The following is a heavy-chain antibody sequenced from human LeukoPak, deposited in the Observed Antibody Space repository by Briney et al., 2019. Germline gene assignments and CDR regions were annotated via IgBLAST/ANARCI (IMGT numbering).Heavy chain of an antibody. CDR1: GGSISSYY. CDR2: IYYSGST. V-gene: IGHV4-59*01. CDR3: ARGSMVRGKYDY. Sequence: SETLSLTCTVSGGSISSYYWSWIRQPSGKGLEWIGYIYYSGSTNYNPSLKSRVTISVDTSKNQFSLKLSSVTAADTAVYYCARGSMVRGKYDYWGQGTLVTVSS. D-gene: IGHD3-10*01. J-gene: IGHJ4*02.